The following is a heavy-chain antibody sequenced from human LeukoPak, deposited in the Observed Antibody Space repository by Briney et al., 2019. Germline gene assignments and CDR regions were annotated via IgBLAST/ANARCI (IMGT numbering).Heavy chain of an antibody. CDR3: ARHRTPYMGPFDY. D-gene: IGHD2-15*01. Sequence: SETLSLTCTVSGGSISSYYWSWIRQPPGKGLEWIGYIYYSGSTNYNPSLKSRVTISVDTSKNQFSLKLSSATAADTAVYYCARHRTPYMGPFDYWGQGTLVTVSS. V-gene: IGHV4-59*08. J-gene: IGHJ4*02. CDR1: GGSISSYY. CDR2: IYYSGST.